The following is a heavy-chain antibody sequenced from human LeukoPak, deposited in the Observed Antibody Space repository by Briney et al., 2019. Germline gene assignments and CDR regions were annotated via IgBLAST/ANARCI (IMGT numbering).Heavy chain of an antibody. CDR3: AKNVLWFGELFDY. CDR1: GFTFSSYA. CDR2: ISGSGGST. Sequence: GGSLRLSCAASGFTFSSYAMSWVREAPGKGLEWVSAISGSGGSTYYADSVKGRFTISRDNSKNTLYLQMNSLRAEDTAVYYCAKNVLWFGELFDYWGQGTLVTVSS. V-gene: IGHV3-23*01. J-gene: IGHJ4*02. D-gene: IGHD3-10*01.